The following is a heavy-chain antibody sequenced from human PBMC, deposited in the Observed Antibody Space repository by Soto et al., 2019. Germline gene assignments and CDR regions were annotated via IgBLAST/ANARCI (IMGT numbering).Heavy chain of an antibody. V-gene: IGHV3-23*01. CDR2: TGGGENK. CDR1: GFTFSHYA. Sequence: GSLRLSCEASGFTFSHYAMSWVRQAPGEGPEWVSTTGGGENKFYADSVKGRFTISRDDSKNTVFLQMDNLRVEDTAIYFCAKDSVSFNGIYDAFDIWGQGTVITVSS. J-gene: IGHJ3*02. CDR3: AKDSVSFNGIYDAFDI. D-gene: IGHD3-3*02.